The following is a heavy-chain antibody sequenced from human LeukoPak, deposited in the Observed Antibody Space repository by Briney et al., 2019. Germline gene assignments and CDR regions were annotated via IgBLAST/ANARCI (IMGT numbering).Heavy chain of an antibody. J-gene: IGHJ6*03. CDR2: IYYCEST. D-gene: IGHD2-15*01. CDR3: ATWRYCSGGSCYGNYYMDV. Sequence: PSETLSLTRTVSAGSLSNYYWSWMGQPPGKGLEWIGYIYYCESTHYNPPLKSRVTISIDTSKNQFSLKLSSVTAVDTAVYYCATWRYCSGGSCYGNYYMDVWGKGTTVTVSS. CDR1: AGSLSNYY. V-gene: IGHV4-59*01.